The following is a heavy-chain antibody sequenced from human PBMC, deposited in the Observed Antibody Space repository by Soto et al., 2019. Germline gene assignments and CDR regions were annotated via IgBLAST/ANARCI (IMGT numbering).Heavy chain of an antibody. V-gene: IGHV4-39*01. J-gene: IGHJ4*02. CDR3: ARLDLRGEYFDY. D-gene: IGHD3-16*01. Sequence: QLQLQESGPGLVKPSETLSLTCTVSGDSIVITSFYWGWSRQPPGKGLEWIGNIHYSGDTYYNPSLKSRVTISVDTSKNRFSLRLSSIIAADTAVYYCARLDLRGEYFDYWGQGTLVTVSS. CDR2: IHYSGDT. CDR1: GDSIVITSFY.